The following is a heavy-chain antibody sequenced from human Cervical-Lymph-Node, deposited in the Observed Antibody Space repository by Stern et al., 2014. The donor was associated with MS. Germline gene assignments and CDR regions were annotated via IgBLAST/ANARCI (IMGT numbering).Heavy chain of an antibody. CDR1: GGTFSSIE. CDR3: VRDQGGIAAS. CDR2: LFGTT. D-gene: IGHD6-13*01. J-gene: IGHJ4*02. Sequence: QVQLVQSGAEVKQPGSSMKVSCKASGGTFSSIEISPLFGTTNYAQQVQGRVTIVADESTNTVNMELSRLRSEDTAVYYCVRDQGGIAASWGQGTLVTVSS. V-gene: IGHV1-69*01.